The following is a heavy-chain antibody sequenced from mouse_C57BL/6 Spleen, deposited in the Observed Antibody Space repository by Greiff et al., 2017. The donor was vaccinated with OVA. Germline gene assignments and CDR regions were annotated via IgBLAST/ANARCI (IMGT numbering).Heavy chain of an antibody. Sequence: QVQLKESGPELVKPGASVKISCKASGYAFSSSWMNWVKQRPGKGLEWIGRIYPGDGDTNYNGKFKGKATLTADKSSSTAYMQLSSLTSEDSAVYFCAVTVAYYFDYWGQGTTLTVSS. CDR2: IYPGDGDT. D-gene: IGHD1-1*01. V-gene: IGHV1-82*01. J-gene: IGHJ2*01. CDR3: AVTVAYYFDY. CDR1: GYAFSSSW.